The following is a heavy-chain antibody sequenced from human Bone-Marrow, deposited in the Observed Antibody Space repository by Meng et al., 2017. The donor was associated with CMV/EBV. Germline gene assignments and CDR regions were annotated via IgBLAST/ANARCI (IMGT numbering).Heavy chain of an antibody. CDR2: MNTNSGNT. J-gene: IGHJ4*02. D-gene: IGHD3-22*01. CDR3: ARGQNYYDSSGYYYGY. CDR1: GYTFTSDD. V-gene: IGHV1-8*01. Sequence: SGYTFTSDDINWVRQATGQGLEWMGWMNTNSGNTGYAQKFQGRVTMTRNTSISTAYMELSSLRSEDTAVYYCARGQNYYDSSGYYYGYWGQGTLVTVSS.